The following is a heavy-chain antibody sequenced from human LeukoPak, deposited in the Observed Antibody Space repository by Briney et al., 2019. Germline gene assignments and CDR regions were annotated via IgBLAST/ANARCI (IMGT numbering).Heavy chain of an antibody. Sequence: SETLSLTCTVSGGSVSSNHWSWIRQPPGKGLEWIGYIYYGGTTNYNPSLKSRVTISVDTSKNQFSLKLSSVTAADTAVYYCARGSGWYYYWGQGTLVTVSS. CDR2: IYYGGTT. CDR1: GGSVSSNH. CDR3: ARGSGWYYY. J-gene: IGHJ4*02. V-gene: IGHV4-59*02. D-gene: IGHD6-19*01.